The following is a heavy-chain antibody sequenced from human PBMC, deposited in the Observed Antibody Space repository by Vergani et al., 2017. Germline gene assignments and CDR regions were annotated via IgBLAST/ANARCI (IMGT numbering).Heavy chain of an antibody. CDR3: ARRQHEGYCSSTSCYTSRVYWFDP. D-gene: IGHD2-2*02. V-gene: IGHV4-30-2*01. Sequence: QLQLQESGSGLVKPSQTLSLTCAVSGGSISSGGYSWSWIRQPPGKGLEWIGYIYHSGSTYYNPSLKSRVTISVDRSKNQFSLKLSSVTAADTAVYYCARRQHEGYCSSTSCYTSRVYWFDPWGQGTLVTVSS. J-gene: IGHJ5*02. CDR2: IYHSGST. CDR1: GGSISSGGYS.